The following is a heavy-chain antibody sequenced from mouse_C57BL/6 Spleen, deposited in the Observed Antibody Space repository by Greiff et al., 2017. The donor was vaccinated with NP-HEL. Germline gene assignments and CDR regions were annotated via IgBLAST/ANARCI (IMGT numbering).Heavy chain of an antibody. J-gene: IGHJ4*01. V-gene: IGHV1-72*01. CDR3: ASDGYEATSYYYAMDD. CDR1: GYTFTSYW. D-gene: IGHD2-2*01. CDR2: IYPSGGGT. Sequence: QVQLQQSGAELVKPGASVKLSCKASGYTFTSYWMHWVKQRPGRGLEWIGRIYPSGGGTKYNEKFQSKATLTVDKHSSTAYMQLSSLTSEDSAVYSCASDGYEATSYYYAMDDWGKGTSVTVSS.